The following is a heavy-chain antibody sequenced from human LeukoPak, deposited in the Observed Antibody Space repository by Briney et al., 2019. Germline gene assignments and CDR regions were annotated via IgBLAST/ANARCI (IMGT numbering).Heavy chain of an antibody. CDR2: INHSGST. J-gene: IGHJ4*02. CDR3: ARVLGGYSYGSFDY. Sequence: PSETLSLTCAGYGGSFSGFFWSWIRQPPGKGLEWIGEINHSGSTNYNPSLKSRVTISVDTSKNQFSLKLSSVTAADTAVYYCARVLGGYSYGSFDYWGQGTLVTVSS. V-gene: IGHV4-34*01. CDR1: GGSFSGFF. D-gene: IGHD5-18*01.